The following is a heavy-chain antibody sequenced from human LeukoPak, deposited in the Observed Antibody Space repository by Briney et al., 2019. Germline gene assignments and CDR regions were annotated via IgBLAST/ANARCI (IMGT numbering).Heavy chain of an antibody. D-gene: IGHD3-10*01. CDR1: GYTFTGYY. J-gene: IGHJ4*02. CDR3: ARVSLRRFGELFPADY. V-gene: IGHV1-2*02. CDR2: INPNSGGT. Sequence: ASVKVSCKASGYTFTGYYMHWVRQAPGQGLEWMGWINPNSGGTNYAQKSQGRVTMTRDTSISTAYMELSRLRSDDTAVYYCARVSLRRFGELFPADYWGQGTLVTVSS.